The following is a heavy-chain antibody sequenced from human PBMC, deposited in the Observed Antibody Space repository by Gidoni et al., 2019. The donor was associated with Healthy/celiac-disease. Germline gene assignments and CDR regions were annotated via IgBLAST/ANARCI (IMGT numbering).Heavy chain of an antibody. CDR1: GYTVTSNG. CDR3: AREGEYRSGWHKDGWWFDP. D-gene: IGHD6-19*01. CDR2: ISAYNCTT. V-gene: IGHV1-18*04. J-gene: IGHJ5*02. Sequence: QVQLVQSGAEGKKPGASVKVSCKASGYTVTSNGISWVRQAPGQGLEWMGWISAYNCTTNYAQQLQGSVPMTTDTSTSTAYMELRSLRSDDTAVYYCAREGEYRSGWHKDGWWFDPWGQGTLVTVSS.